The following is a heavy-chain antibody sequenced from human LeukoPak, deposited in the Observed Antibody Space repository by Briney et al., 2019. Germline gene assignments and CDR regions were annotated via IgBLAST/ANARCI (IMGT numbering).Heavy chain of an antibody. D-gene: IGHD3-10*01. CDR3: AKDPGSGSYLSSMDV. Sequence: GGSLRLSCAASGFTFDDYAMHWVRQAPGKGLEWVSLISGDGGSTYYADSVKGRFTISRDNSKNSLYLQMNSLRTEDTALYYCAKDPGSGSYLSSMDVWGQGTTVTVSS. CDR1: GFTFDDYA. V-gene: IGHV3-43*02. J-gene: IGHJ6*02. CDR2: ISGDGGST.